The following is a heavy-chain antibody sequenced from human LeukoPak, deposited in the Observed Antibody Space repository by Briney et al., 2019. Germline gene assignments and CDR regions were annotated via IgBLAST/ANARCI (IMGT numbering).Heavy chain of an antibody. CDR1: GFTVSSYY. CDR3: AGGIDY. J-gene: IGHJ4*02. Sequence: GGSLKLSCAASGFTVSSYYMNWVRQAPGEELEWVSVIYTGGGRYYADSVRGRFTISRDTSKNMVFLQMNSLRVADTAVYYCAGGIDYWGGGALVTVSS. D-gene: IGHD3-16*01. V-gene: IGHV3-53*01. CDR2: IYTGGGR.